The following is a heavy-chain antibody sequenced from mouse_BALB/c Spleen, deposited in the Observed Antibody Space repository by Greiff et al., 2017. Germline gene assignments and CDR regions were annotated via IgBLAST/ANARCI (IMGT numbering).Heavy chain of an antibody. CDR1: GFTFSDYY. CDR2: ISDGGSYT. D-gene: IGHD2-1*01. V-gene: IGHV5-4*02. J-gene: IGHJ3*01. CDR3: ARGAYGNSWFAY. Sequence: DVKLVESGGGLVKPGGSLKLSCAASGFTFSDYYMYWVRQTPEKRLEWVATISDGGSYTYYPDSVKGRFTISRDNAKNNLYLQMSSLKSEDTAMYYCARGAYGNSWFAYWGQGTLVTVSA.